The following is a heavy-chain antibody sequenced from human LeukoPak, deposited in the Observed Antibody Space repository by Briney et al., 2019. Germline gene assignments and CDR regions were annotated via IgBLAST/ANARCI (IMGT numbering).Heavy chain of an antibody. Sequence: GGSLRLSCAASGFTFSSHWMSWVRQAPGKGLEWVSAISGSGGSTYYADSVKGRFTISRDNSKNTLYLQMNSLRAEDTAVYYCAKSIWLSPYHFDYWGQGTLVTVSS. CDR2: ISGSGGST. V-gene: IGHV3-23*01. J-gene: IGHJ4*02. D-gene: IGHD3-9*01. CDR1: GFTFSSHW. CDR3: AKSIWLSPYHFDY.